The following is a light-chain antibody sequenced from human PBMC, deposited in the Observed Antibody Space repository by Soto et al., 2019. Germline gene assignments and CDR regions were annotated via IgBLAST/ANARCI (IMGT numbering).Light chain of an antibody. V-gene: IGLV2-14*01. J-gene: IGLJ2*01. CDR2: EVS. CDR1: SSDVGGYNY. Sequence: QSALTQPASVSGSPGQSITISCTGTSSDVGGYNYVSWYQQHPGKAPKLMIYEVSNRPSGVSNRFSGSKSGNTAPLTISGLQAEDEADYYCSSYTSSSTLDVVFGGGTKLTVL. CDR3: SSYTSSSTLDVV.